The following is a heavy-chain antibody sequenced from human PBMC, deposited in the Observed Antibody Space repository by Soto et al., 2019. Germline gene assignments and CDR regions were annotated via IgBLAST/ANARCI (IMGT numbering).Heavy chain of an antibody. D-gene: IGHD6-19*01. V-gene: IGHV3-21*01. Sequence: GGSLRLSCAASGFTFSSYSMNWVRQAPGKGLEWVSSISSSSSYIYYADSVKGRFTITRDNAKNSLYLQMNSLRAEDTAVYYCARPIAVAGYARHYYYYYGMDVWGQGTTVTVSS. CDR1: GFTFSSYS. J-gene: IGHJ6*02. CDR3: ARPIAVAGYARHYYYYYGMDV. CDR2: ISSSSSYI.